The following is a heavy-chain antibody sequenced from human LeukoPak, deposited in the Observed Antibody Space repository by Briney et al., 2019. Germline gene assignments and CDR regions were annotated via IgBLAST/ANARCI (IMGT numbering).Heavy chain of an antibody. V-gene: IGHV3-66*01. CDR3: ARSPYYDILTGQMSPFFDI. J-gene: IGHJ3*02. D-gene: IGHD3-9*01. Sequence: GGSLRLSCAASGFTFSSYSMNWVRQAPGKGLEWVSVIYSGGSTYYADSVKGRFTISRDNSKNTLYLQMNSLRAEDTAVYYCARSPYYDILTGQMSPFFDIWGQGTMVTVSS. CDR1: GFTFSSYS. CDR2: IYSGGST.